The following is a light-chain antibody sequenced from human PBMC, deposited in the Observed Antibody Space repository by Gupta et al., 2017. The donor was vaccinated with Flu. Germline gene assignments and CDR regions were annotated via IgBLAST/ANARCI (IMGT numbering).Light chain of an antibody. CDR1: SSDVGCNY. V-gene: IGLV1-44*01. CDR3: ATWDDSLDGVV. CDR2: NHV. Sequence: SVPTQPPPASGTPGQRPTISCSGSSSDVGCNYFTWYQHVPATAPKFLLSNHVHRPSGTPARFSTSRYGNSASLIISGLQPEDEAAYYCATWDDSLDGVVFGGGTKLTVL. J-gene: IGLJ2*01.